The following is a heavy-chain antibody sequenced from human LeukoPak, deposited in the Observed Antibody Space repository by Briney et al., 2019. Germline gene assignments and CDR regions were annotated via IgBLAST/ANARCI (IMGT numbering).Heavy chain of an antibody. CDR1: GFTFSRYA. D-gene: IGHD6-13*01. CDR3: ARDKGRSWYYFDY. J-gene: IGHJ4*02. CDR2: ISYDGSNK. Sequence: GGSLRLSCAASGFTFSRYAMHWVRQAPGKGLEWVAVISYDGSNKYYADSVKGRFTISRDNSKNTLYLQMNSLRAEDTAVYYCARDKGRSWYYFDYWGQGTLVTVSS. V-gene: IGHV3-30-3*01.